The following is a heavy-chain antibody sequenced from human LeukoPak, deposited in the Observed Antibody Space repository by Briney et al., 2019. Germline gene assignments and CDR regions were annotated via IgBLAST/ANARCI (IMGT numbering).Heavy chain of an antibody. D-gene: IGHD3-3*01. V-gene: IGHV4-39*01. J-gene: IGHJ3*02. CDR1: GDSISSSSYY. CDR3: ARQATIFGGIDAFDI. Sequence: PSETLSLTCTVSGDSISSSSYYWGWIRQPPGKGLEWIRSIYYSGSTYYNPSLKSRATISLDTSKNQFSLKLSSVTAADTAVYYCARQATIFGGIDAFDIWGQGTMVTVSS. CDR2: IYYSGST.